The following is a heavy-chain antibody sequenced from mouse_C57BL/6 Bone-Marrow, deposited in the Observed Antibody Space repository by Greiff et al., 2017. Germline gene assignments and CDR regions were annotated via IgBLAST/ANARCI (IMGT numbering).Heavy chain of an antibody. CDR2: ISYSGST. CDR3: ARTYDYDGGVYYAMDY. Sequence: EVQRVESGPGLAKPSQTLSLTCSVTGYSITSDYWNWIRKFPGIKLEYMGYISYSGSTYYNPSLKSRISITRDTSKNQYYLQLNSVTTEDTATYYCARTYDYDGGVYYAMDYWGQGTSVTVSS. CDR1: GYSITSDY. V-gene: IGHV3-8*01. D-gene: IGHD2-4*01. J-gene: IGHJ4*01.